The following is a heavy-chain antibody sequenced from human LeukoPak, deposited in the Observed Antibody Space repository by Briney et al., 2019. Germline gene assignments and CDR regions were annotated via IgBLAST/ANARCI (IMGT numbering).Heavy chain of an antibody. D-gene: IGHD3-16*01. Sequence: ASVKVSCKTSGYTFTSYDINWVRQAIGQGLEWMGWMNPNSGNTGYAQKFQGRVTITRNTSISTAYMELSSLTSEDTAVYYCARGTKSGLGESSVGYWGQGTLVTVSS. CDR1: GYTFTSYD. V-gene: IGHV1-8*03. J-gene: IGHJ4*02. CDR3: ARGTKSGLGESSVGY. CDR2: MNPNSGNT.